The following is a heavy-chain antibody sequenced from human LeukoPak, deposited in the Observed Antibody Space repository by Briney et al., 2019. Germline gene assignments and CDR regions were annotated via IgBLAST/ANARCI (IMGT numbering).Heavy chain of an antibody. V-gene: IGHV3-21*01. CDR2: ISSNSRYI. CDR3: ARDSLQGAVVVTPFAY. Sequence: GGSLRLSCAPSGFTFSSYEMNWVRQAPGKGREWVSSISSNSRYIYYADSEKGRFTTSRDKAKNSLYLQKNSLRAEGAAVYYCARDSLQGAVVVTPFAYWGQGTLVTVSS. CDR1: GFTFSSYE. J-gene: IGHJ4*02. D-gene: IGHD2-21*02.